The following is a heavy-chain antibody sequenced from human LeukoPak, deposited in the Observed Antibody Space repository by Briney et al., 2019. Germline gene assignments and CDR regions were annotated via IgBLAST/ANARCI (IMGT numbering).Heavy chain of an antibody. Sequence: SVKVSCKASGGTFSSYAISWVRQAPGQGLEWMGRIIPIFGTANYAQKFQGRVTITTDESTSTAYMGLSSLRSEDTAVYYCATNGGRLLQLQVEYFDYWGQGTLVTVSS. D-gene: IGHD5-24*01. V-gene: IGHV1-69*05. CDR1: GGTFSSYA. J-gene: IGHJ4*02. CDR3: ATNGGRLLQLQVEYFDY. CDR2: IIPIFGTA.